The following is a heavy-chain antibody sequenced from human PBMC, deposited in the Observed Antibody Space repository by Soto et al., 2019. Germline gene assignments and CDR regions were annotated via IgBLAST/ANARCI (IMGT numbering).Heavy chain of an antibody. V-gene: IGHV3-30*03. D-gene: IGHD3-3*01. CDR3: GRPPASLKWPPFDP. CDR1: GFTFSSYG. J-gene: IGHJ5*02. CDR2: ISPDGSNK. Sequence: QVKLVESGGGVVQPGRSLRLSCAASGFTFSSYGMHWVRQAPGKGLEWVAVISPDGSNKDYADSVKGRFTISRDNSKNTLYLQMNSLRVEDAAVYYWGRPPASLKWPPFDPWGHGNLVTVSS.